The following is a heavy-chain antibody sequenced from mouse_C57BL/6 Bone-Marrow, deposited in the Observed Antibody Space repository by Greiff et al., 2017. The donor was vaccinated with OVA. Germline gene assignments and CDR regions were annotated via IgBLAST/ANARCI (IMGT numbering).Heavy chain of an antibody. CDR2: IDPANGNT. J-gene: IGHJ4*01. CDR1: GFNIKNTY. Sequence: VHVKQSVAELVRPGASVKLSCTASGFNIKNTYMHWVKQRPEQGLEWIGRIDPANGNTKYAPKFQGKATITADTSSNTAYLQLSSLTSEDTAIYYCAKGSSRDYYAMDYWGQGTSVTVSS. D-gene: IGHD1-1*01. CDR3: AKGSSRDYYAMDY. V-gene: IGHV14-3*01.